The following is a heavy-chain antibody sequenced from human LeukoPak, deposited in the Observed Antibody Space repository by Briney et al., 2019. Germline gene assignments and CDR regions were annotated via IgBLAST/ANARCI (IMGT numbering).Heavy chain of an antibody. CDR1: GYRFTSYW. V-gene: IGHV5-51*01. Sequence: GESLKISCKSSGYRFTSYWIGWVRQMPGKGLEWLGMIYTDDSDIRYSPSIQGQVSFSADKSISTAYLQWRSLRGSDTAIYYCARLGTYYPENSGYPFDYWGQGTLVTVSS. D-gene: IGHD5-12*01. CDR2: IYTDDSDI. J-gene: IGHJ4*02. CDR3: ARLGTYYPENSGYPFDY.